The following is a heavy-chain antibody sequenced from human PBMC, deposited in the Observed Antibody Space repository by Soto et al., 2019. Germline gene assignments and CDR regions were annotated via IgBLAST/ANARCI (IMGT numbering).Heavy chain of an antibody. CDR1: GFTFSSYA. Sequence: GGSLRLSCAASGFTFSSYAMHWVRQAPGKGLEWVAVISYDGSNKYYADSVKGRFTISRDNSKNTLYLQMNSLRAEDTAVYYCARDELILVVPAALNYYYYYGMDVWGQGTTVTVSS. CDR3: ARDELILVVPAALNYYYYYGMDV. V-gene: IGHV3-30-3*01. D-gene: IGHD2-2*01. CDR2: ISYDGSNK. J-gene: IGHJ6*02.